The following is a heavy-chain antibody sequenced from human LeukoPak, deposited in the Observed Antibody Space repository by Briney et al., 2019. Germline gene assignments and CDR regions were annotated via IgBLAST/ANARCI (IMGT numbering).Heavy chain of an antibody. D-gene: IGHD3-22*01. CDR2: MSAYNGDT. CDR3: ARGFIGDDSSGYYYPDNFDY. CDR1: GYTFTSYG. V-gene: IGHV1-18*01. J-gene: IGHJ4*02. Sequence: GASVKVSCKASGYTFTSYGISWVRQAPGQGLEWMGWMSAYNGDTNYAQKFQGRVIMTTDTSTSTAYMELRSLRSDDTAVYCCARGFIGDDSSGYYYPDNFDYWGQGTLVTVSS.